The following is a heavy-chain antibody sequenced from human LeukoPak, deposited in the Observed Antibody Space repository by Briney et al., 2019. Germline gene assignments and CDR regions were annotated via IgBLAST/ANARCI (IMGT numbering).Heavy chain of an antibody. CDR2: ISDSGGST. J-gene: IGHJ4*02. V-gene: IGHV3-23*01. D-gene: IGHD2-8*01. CDR3: AKLPDCANDACTEGDY. CDR1: GFTFSAFG. Sequence: PGGSLRLSCAPSGFTFSAFGMHWVRQAPGKGLEWVSSISDSGGSTYYADSVKGRFTISRDNSRNTLYLQMDSLRADDTAVYYCAKLPDCANDACTEGDYWGQGTLVTVSS.